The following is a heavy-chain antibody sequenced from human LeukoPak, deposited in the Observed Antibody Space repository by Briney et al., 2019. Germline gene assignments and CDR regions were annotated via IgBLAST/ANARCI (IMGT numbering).Heavy chain of an antibody. Sequence: GESLQISCKGSGYSFTSYWIGWVRQMPGKGLEWMGIIYPGDSDTRYSASFQGQVTISADKSISTAYLQWSSLHASDTAMNYCARRPRGTLRSGQEQDYWRQGTLVTVSS. CDR3: ARRPRGTLRSGQEQDY. CDR2: IYPGDSDT. V-gene: IGHV5-51*01. D-gene: IGHD3-16*01. CDR1: GYSFTSYW. J-gene: IGHJ4*02.